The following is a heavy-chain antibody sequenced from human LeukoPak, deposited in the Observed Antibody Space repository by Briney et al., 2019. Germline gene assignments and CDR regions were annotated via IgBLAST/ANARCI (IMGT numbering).Heavy chain of an antibody. V-gene: IGHV3-23*01. Sequence: PGGSLRLSCAASGFTFSSYGMHWVRQAPGKELEWVSAISGSGGSTYYADSVKGRFTISRDNSKNTLYLQMNSLRAEDTAVYYCAKGPYDYYDSSGYDLFDYWGQGTLVTVSS. D-gene: IGHD3-22*01. CDR2: ISGSGGST. CDR3: AKGPYDYYDSSGYDLFDY. J-gene: IGHJ4*02. CDR1: GFTFSSYG.